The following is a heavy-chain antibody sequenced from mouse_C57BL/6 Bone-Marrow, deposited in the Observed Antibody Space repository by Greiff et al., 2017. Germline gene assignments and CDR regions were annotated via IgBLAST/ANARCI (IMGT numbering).Heavy chain of an antibody. CDR2: ISYDGSN. Sequence: EVKLMESGPGLVKPSQSLSLTCSVTGYSITSGYYWNWIRQFPGNKLEWMGYISYDGSNNYNPSPKNRISITRDTSKNQFFLKLNSVTTEDTATYYCARGADYYGSSLDYWGQGTTLTVSS. CDR3: ARGADYYGSSLDY. CDR1: GYSITSGYY. D-gene: IGHD1-1*01. J-gene: IGHJ2*01. V-gene: IGHV3-6*01.